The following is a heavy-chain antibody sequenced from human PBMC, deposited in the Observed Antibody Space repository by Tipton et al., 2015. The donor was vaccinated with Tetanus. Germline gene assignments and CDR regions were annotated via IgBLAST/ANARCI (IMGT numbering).Heavy chain of an antibody. CDR3: ARDQKSATLSHFFYGLDV. CDR1: GGSISSYNYY. D-gene: IGHD2-15*01. J-gene: IGHJ6*02. CDR2: IYYSGST. V-gene: IGHV4-61*01. Sequence: TLSLTCTVSGGSISSYNYYWSWIRQPPGKGLEWIGYIYYSGSTNYNPSLRSRVTISVDTSRKQFSLRLSSVTAADTAVYYCARDQKSATLSHFFYGLDVWGQGTTVTVSS.